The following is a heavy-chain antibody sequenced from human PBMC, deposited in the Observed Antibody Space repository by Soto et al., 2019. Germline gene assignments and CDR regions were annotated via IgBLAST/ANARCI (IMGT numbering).Heavy chain of an antibody. CDR1: GGTFSSYA. D-gene: IGHD3-10*01. V-gene: IGHV1-69*13. J-gene: IGHJ6*02. CDR2: IIPIFGTA. CDR3: ARGARELLHTYYYYGMDV. Sequence: ASVKVSCKASGGTFSSYAISWVRQAPGQGLEWMGGIIPIFGTANYAQKFQGRVTITADESTSTAYMELSSLRSEDTAVYYCARGARELLHTYYYYGMDVWGQWTTVTVSS.